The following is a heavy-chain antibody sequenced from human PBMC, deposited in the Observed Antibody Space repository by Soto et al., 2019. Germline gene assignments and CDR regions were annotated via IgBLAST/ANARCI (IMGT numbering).Heavy chain of an antibody. CDR1: GYTFTGYY. CDR3: ARGKGIAVAGPDY. Sequence: ASVKVSCKASGYTFTGYYMHWVRQDPGQGLEWMGWINPNSGGTNYAQKFQGRVTMTRDTSISTAYMELSRLRSDDTAVYYCARGKGIAVAGPDYWGQGTLVTVSS. D-gene: IGHD6-19*01. J-gene: IGHJ4*02. CDR2: INPNSGGT. V-gene: IGHV1-2*02.